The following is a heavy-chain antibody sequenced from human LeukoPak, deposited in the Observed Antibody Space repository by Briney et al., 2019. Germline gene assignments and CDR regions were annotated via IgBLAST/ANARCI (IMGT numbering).Heavy chain of an antibody. CDR1: GFTFSSYG. Sequence: GGSLSLSCAASGFTFSSYGMHWVRQAPGKGLEWVAFIRYDGSNKYYADSVKGRFTISRDNSKNTLYLQMNSLRAEDTAVYYCAKDPAWSSSWYYFDYWGQGTLVTVSS. CDR3: AKDPAWSSSWYYFDY. D-gene: IGHD6-13*01. CDR2: IRYDGSNK. V-gene: IGHV3-30*02. J-gene: IGHJ4*02.